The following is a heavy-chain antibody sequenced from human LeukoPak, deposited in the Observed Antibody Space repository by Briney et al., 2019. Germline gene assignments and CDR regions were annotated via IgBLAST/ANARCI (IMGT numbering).Heavy chain of an antibody. V-gene: IGHV3-15*01. CDR1: GFTFSNAW. CDR2: IKSKADGGTT. J-gene: IGHJ4*02. D-gene: IGHD2-15*01. CDR3: TTLQIPYCSGGSRCGGDY. Sequence: GGSLRLSCAASGFTFSNAWMSWVRQAPGKGLEWVGRIKSKADGGTTDYAAPVKGRFTISRDDSKNTLYLQMNSLKTEDTAVYYCTTLQIPYCSGGSRCGGDYWGQGTLVTVSS.